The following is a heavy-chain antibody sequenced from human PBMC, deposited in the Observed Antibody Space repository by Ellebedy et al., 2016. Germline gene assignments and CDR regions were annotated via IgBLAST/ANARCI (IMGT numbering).Heavy chain of an antibody. J-gene: IGHJ5*02. D-gene: IGHD6-13*01. CDR3: ARHVSDSSSWSANWFDP. CDR1: GGSISSYY. V-gene: IGHV4-59*08. Sequence: SETLSLTCTVSGGSISSYYWSWIRQPPGKGLEWVGYIFYGGSTNYNPSLKSRVTISVDTSKNQFSLRLSSVTAADTAVYYCARHVSDSSSWSANWFDPWGQGTLVTVSS. CDR2: IFYGGST.